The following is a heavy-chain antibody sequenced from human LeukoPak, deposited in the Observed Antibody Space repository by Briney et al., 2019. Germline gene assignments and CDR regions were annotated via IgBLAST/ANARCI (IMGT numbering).Heavy chain of an antibody. CDR1: GGSISSYY. V-gene: IGHV4-59*01. CDR3: ARDRHMTYLED. D-gene: IGHD2-15*01. J-gene: IGHJ4*02. Sequence: SETLSLTCTVSGGSISSYYWSWIRQPPGKGLEWIGYIYYSGSTNYNPSLKSRVTISVDTSKNQFSLKLSSVTAADTVVYYCARDRHMTYLEDWGQGTLVTVSS. CDR2: IYYSGST.